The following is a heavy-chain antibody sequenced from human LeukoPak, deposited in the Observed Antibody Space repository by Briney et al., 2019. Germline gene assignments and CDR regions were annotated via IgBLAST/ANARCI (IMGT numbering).Heavy chain of an antibody. CDR3: AANYGGNSRPYWYFDL. Sequence: SETLSLTCAVSGYSISSGYYWGWIRQPPGKGLEWIGRIYTSGSTNYNPSLKSRVTISVDTSKNQFSLKLSSVTAADTAVYYCAANYGGNSRPYWYFDLWGRGTLVTVSS. D-gene: IGHD4-23*01. J-gene: IGHJ2*01. CDR2: IYTSGST. V-gene: IGHV4-38-2*01. CDR1: GYSISSGYY.